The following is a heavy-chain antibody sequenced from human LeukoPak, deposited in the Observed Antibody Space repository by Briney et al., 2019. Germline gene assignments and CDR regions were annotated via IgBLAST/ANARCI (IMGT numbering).Heavy chain of an antibody. CDR1: GGSFSGYY. Sequence: SETLSLTCAVYGGSFSGYYWSWIRQPPGKGLEWIGEINHSGSTNYNPSLKSRVTISVDTSKNQFSLKLSSVTAADTAVYYCAGGAARTPFDYWGQGTLVTVSS. CDR2: INHSGST. D-gene: IGHD2-15*01. CDR3: AGGAARTPFDY. V-gene: IGHV4-34*01. J-gene: IGHJ4*02.